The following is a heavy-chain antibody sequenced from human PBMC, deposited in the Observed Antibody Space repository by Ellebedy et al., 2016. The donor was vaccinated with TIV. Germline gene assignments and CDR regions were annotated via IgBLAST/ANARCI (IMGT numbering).Heavy chain of an antibody. CDR1: GFSLSTTGMR. CDR3: ARSSQRQWGHFGL. J-gene: IGHJ2*01. Sequence: SGPTLVXPTQTLTLTCTLSGFSLSTTGMRVTWMRQPPGKALECLAHIDWDGDKFYTSSLKTRLSISADTSTRQVVLTVASVDRLDTATYYCARSSQRQWGHFGLWGPGTLVIVSS. V-gene: IGHV2-70*04. D-gene: IGHD6-19*01. CDR2: IDWDGDK.